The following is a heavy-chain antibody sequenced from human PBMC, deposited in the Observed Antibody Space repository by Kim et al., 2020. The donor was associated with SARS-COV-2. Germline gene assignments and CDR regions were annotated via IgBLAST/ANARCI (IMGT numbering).Heavy chain of an antibody. Sequence: GGSLRLSCAASGFSFSDYYMSWMRQAPGKGLEWVSYITRGSTYRDYAVSVKGRFTISRDDAQNSPYLQMHSLRADDTAVYYCARMGAPWGPGTLVTVSS. V-gene: IGHV3-11*06. CDR2: ITRGSTYR. CDR3: ARMGAP. CDR1: GFSFSDYY. J-gene: IGHJ4*02.